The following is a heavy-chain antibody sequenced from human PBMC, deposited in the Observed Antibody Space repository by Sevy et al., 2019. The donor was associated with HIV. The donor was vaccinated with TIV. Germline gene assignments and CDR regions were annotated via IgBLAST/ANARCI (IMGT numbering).Heavy chain of an antibody. CDR3: ARVDPYSGYDFDY. Sequence: SETLSLTCAVSGGSISSSNWWSWVRQPPGKGLEWIGEIYHSGSTNYNPSLKSRVTISVDKSKIQFSLKLSSVTAADTAVYYCARVDPYSGYDFDYWGQGTLVTVSS. CDR1: GGSISSSNW. J-gene: IGHJ4*02. V-gene: IGHV4-4*02. D-gene: IGHD5-12*01. CDR2: IYHSGST.